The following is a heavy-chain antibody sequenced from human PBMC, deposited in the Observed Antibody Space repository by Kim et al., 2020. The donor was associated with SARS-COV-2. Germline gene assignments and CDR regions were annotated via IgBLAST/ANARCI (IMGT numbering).Heavy chain of an antibody. J-gene: IGHJ4*02. CDR3: STSRFGSSSSWYGY. CDR2: ISSSSSYT. D-gene: IGHD6-13*01. CDR1: GFTFSDYY. Sequence: GGSLRLSCAASGFTFSDYYMSWIRQAPGKGLEWVSYISSSSSYTNYADSVNGRFTISRDNAKNSLYLQMNSLRAEDTAVYYCSTSRFGSSSSWYGYWGQGTLVTVSS. V-gene: IGHV3-11*06.